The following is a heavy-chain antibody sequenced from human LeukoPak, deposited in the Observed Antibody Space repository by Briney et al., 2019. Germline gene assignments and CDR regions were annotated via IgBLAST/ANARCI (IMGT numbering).Heavy chain of an antibody. CDR1: GFTFSNYG. D-gene: IGHD6-19*01. CDR2: IWYDGSNK. CDR3: ARGIAVAGDAFDI. Sequence: GGSLRLPCAASGFTFSNYGMHWVRQAPGKGLEWVAVIWYDGSNKYYADSVKGRFTISRDNSKNTLYLQMNSLRAEDTAVYYCARGIAVAGDAFDIWGQGTMVTVSS. J-gene: IGHJ3*02. V-gene: IGHV3-33*01.